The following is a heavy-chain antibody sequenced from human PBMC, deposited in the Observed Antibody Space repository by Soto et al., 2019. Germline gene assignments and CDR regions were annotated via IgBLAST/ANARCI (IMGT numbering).Heavy chain of an antibody. D-gene: IGHD3-10*01. CDR3: AKAFYNGNSDFGY. CDR2: INPDGGAK. CDR1: GFSFSNYW. J-gene: IGHJ4*02. V-gene: IGHV3-7*05. Sequence: EVHLVESGGGLVQPEGSLRLSCAASGFSFSNYWMTWVRQAPGKGLEWVANINPDGGAKYYVESVKGRFSISRDNAKNSLYLQMSSLRAEDTAVYYCAKAFYNGNSDFGYWGQGTLVTVSS.